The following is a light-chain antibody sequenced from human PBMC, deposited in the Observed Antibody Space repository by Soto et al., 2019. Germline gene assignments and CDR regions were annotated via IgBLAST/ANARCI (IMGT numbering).Light chain of an antibody. J-gene: IGLJ1*01. CDR2: EVT. CDR1: SSDVGGYNY. CDR3: SSYTSGITPYV. Sequence: QSALTQPASVSGSPGQSITISCTGTSSDVGGYNYVSWYQQHPGKAPQLIIYEVTNRPSGISSRFSGSKCGNTASLTISGLQADDEADYYCSSYTSGITPYVFGTGTKVTVL. V-gene: IGLV2-14*01.